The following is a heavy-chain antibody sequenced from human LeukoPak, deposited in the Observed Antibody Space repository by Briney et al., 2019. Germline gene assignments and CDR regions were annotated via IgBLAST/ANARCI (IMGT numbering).Heavy chain of an antibody. D-gene: IGHD6-19*01. Sequence: SETLSLTCTVSGGSISSYYWSWIRQPPGKGLEWIGYIYYSGSTNYNPSLKSRVTISVDTSKNQFSLKLSSVTAADTAVYYCARSAPILYSSGWSDAFDIWGQGTMVTVSS. J-gene: IGHJ3*02. CDR1: GGSISSYY. V-gene: IGHV4-59*08. CDR2: IYYSGST. CDR3: ARSAPILYSSGWSDAFDI.